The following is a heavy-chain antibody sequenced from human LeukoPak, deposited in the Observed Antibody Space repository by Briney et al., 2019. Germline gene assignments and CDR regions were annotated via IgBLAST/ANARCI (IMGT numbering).Heavy chain of an antibody. J-gene: IGHJ4*02. Sequence: QAGGSLRLSCAASGFTFSSYGVHWVRQAPGKGLEWVAVISYDGSNKYYADSVKGRFTISRDNSKNTLYLQMNSLRAEDTAVYYCAIDLGYFAQDWGQGTLVTVSS. D-gene: IGHD3-9*01. V-gene: IGHV3-30*03. CDR1: GFTFSSYG. CDR3: AIDLGYFAQD. CDR2: ISYDGSNK.